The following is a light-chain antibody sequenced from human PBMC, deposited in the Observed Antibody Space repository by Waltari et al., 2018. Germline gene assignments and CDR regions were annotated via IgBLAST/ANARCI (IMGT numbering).Light chain of an antibody. CDR1: HSLFYSSNNKNY. J-gene: IGKJ1*01. CDR2: WAS. Sequence: IVLTQSPDSLAVSLGVRATINCRSSHSLFYSSNNKNYLAWYQKKPGQPPKMLIYWASTRESGVPDRFSGSGFGTDFSLTISNLQAEDVAVYYCHQYYSDPPTTFGQGTKVEIK. V-gene: IGKV4-1*01. CDR3: HQYYSDPPTT.